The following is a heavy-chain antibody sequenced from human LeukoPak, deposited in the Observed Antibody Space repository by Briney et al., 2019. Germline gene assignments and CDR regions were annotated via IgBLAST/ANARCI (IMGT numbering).Heavy chain of an antibody. CDR1: GGTFSSYA. V-gene: IGHV1-69*04. Sequence: ASVKVSCKASGGTFSSYAISWVRQAPGQGPEWMGRIIPILGIANYAQKFQGRVTITADKSTSTAYMELSSLRSEDTAVYYCARDGLAPTKNWFDPWGQGTLVTVSS. CDR2: IIPILGIA. CDR3: ARDGLAPTKNWFDP. J-gene: IGHJ5*02.